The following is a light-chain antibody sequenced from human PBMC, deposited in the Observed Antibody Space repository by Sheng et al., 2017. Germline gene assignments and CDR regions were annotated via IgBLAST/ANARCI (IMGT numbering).Light chain of an antibody. Sequence: AIRITQSPSSLSASTGDRVTITCRASQGISSYLAWYQQIPGQAPKLLIYAASSFQSGVPSRFRGSGSGTDFTLTISSLQPEDFASYYCHQSYTTPTFGQGTKVEIK. CDR2: AAS. CDR1: QGISSY. V-gene: IGKV1-8*01. CDR3: HQSYTTPT. J-gene: IGKJ1*01.